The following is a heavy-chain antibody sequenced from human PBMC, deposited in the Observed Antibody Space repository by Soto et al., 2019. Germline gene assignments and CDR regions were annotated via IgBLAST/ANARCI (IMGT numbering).Heavy chain of an antibody. D-gene: IGHD2-2*01. CDR2: ISYTGSA. Sequence: SETLSLTCTVSGGSMRSYSWSWFRRPPGGRLELIGCISYTGSADCSPSLKSRISMSVDTSKNQFSLKLNSVTAADTAVYYCARGGIVVVPAAMLFDYWGQGTLVTISS. V-gene: IGHV4-59*01. J-gene: IGHJ4*02. CDR1: GGSMRSYS. CDR3: ARGGIVVVPAAMLFDY.